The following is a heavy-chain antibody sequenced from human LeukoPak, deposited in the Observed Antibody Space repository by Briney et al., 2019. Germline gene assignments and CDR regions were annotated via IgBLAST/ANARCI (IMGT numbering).Heavy chain of an antibody. CDR1: GYTFTRYG. Sequence: ASVKVSCKASGYTFTRYGISWVRRAPGQGLEWMGWISAYNGNTNYAQKLQGRVTMTTDTSTSTAYMELRSLRSDDTAVYYCARDPEFTTQPNWFDPWGQGTLVTVSS. V-gene: IGHV1-18*01. CDR3: ARDPEFTTQPNWFDP. D-gene: IGHD3-10*01. J-gene: IGHJ5*02. CDR2: ISAYNGNT.